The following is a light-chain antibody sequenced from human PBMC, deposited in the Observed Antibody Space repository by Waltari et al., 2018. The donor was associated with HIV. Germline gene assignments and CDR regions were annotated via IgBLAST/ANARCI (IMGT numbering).Light chain of an antibody. CDR3: ASWDDSFNGPV. V-gene: IGLV1-44*01. CDR2: CNN. Sequence: QSVLTQPPSASGTPGQSVTISCSGRNSHIARLTVRWSLHLPGTAPKVLIYCNNQRPSGVPDRFSGSKSGTSASLAINGLQSDDEADYFCASWDDSFNGPVFGGGTKLTVV. J-gene: IGLJ2*01. CDR1: NSHIARLT.